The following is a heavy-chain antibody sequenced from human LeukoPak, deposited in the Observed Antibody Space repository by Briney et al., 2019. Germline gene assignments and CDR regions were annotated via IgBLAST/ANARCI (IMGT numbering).Heavy chain of an antibody. V-gene: IGHV3-15*01. CDR2: IKSEIDGGTT. J-gene: IGHJ4*02. CDR1: RFTFSNAW. CDR3: TTFSYNFDY. D-gene: IGHD1-1*01. Sequence: GGSLRLSCAASRFTFSNAWMTWVRQAPGKGLEWVGLIKSEIDGGTTDYASPVKGRFTVSRDDSNNTLYLQMNSLKTEDTAVYYYTTFSYNFDYWGQGTLVTVSS.